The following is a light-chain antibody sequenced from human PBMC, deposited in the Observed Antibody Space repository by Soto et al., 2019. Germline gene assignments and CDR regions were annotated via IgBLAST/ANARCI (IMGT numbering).Light chain of an antibody. CDR1: QSVSSN. CDR3: QQYNDWPLT. V-gene: IGKV3-15*01. CDR2: GAS. J-gene: IGKJ1*01. Sequence: EKVMTQSPATLSVSPGERATLSCRASQSVSSNLAWYQQKPGQAPRLLIYGASTRATDIPARFSGSGSGTEFTLTISSLQSEDFAVYYCQQYNDWPLTFGQGTKVEIK.